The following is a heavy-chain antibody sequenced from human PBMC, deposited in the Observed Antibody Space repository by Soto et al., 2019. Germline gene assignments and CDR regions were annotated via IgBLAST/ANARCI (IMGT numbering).Heavy chain of an antibody. CDR3: ARDPRITIFGVVTPYGMDV. CDR2: ISYSGST. Sequence: LSLTCTVSGGSVSSDDYYWSWIRQPPGKGLEWIGYISYSGSTYYNPSLKSRVTISVDTSKNQFSLKLSSMTAADTAVYYCARDPRITIFGVVTPYGMDVWGQGATVTVSS. J-gene: IGHJ6*02. V-gene: IGHV4-30-4*01. D-gene: IGHD3-3*01. CDR1: GGSVSSDDYY.